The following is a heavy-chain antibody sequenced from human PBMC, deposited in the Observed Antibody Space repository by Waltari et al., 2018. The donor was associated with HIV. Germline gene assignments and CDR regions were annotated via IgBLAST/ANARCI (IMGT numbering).Heavy chain of an antibody. CDR3: TTYSSGWT. D-gene: IGHD6-19*01. Sequence: EVQLVESGGGLVEPGGSLRLSCAASGFTFSSAYMSGVRQAPGKGLEWVGRIADKARGGASDYAAPVKGRFTILRDDSKNTLYLQMDNLEIEDTAMYYCTTYSSGWTWGQGTQVTVSS. CDR1: GFTFSSAY. V-gene: IGHV3-15*04. J-gene: IGHJ4*02. CDR2: IADKARGGAS.